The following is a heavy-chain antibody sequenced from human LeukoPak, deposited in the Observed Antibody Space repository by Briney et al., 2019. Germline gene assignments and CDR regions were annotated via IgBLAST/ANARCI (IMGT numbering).Heavy chain of an antibody. D-gene: IGHD5-12*01. V-gene: IGHV3-48*03. Sequence: GGSLRLSCAASGFSFSTSLMTWVRQAPGKGLEWVSYISPTGSTMYYADSVKGRFTISRDNAKNSLYLQMNSLRAEDTAVYYCATLTVASPFDYWGQGALVTVSS. CDR1: GFSFSTSL. J-gene: IGHJ4*02. CDR3: ATLTVASPFDY. CDR2: ISPTGSTM.